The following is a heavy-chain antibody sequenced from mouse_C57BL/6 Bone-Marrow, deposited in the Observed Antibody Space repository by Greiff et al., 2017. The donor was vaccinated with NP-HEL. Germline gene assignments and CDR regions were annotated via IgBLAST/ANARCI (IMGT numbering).Heavy chain of an antibody. D-gene: IGHD1-1*01. CDR1: GYTFTDYY. Sequence: EVQLQQSGPELVKPGASVKISCKASGYTFTDYYMNWVKQSPGKSLEWIGDINPNNGGTSYNQKFKGKATLTVDKSSSTAYLELRSLTSQDSAVYYCARRKDWYYGSSSPDYWGQGTTLTVSA. CDR2: INPNNGGT. CDR3: ARRKDWYYGSSSPDY. J-gene: IGHJ2*01. V-gene: IGHV1-26*01.